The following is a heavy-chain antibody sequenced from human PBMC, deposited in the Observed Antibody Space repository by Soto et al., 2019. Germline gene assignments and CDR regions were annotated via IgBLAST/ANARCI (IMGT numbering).Heavy chain of an antibody. J-gene: IGHJ4*02. CDR3: ARSQGGYYYGSGSFPNPDIFDY. V-gene: IGHV6-1*01. Sequence: PSQTLSLTCAISGDSVSSNSAAWNWIRQSPSRGLEWLGRTYYRSKWYNDYAVSVKSRITINPDTSKNQFSLQLNSVTPEDTAVYYCARSQGGYYYGSGSFPNPDIFDYWGQGTLVTVSS. CDR2: TYYRSKWYN. D-gene: IGHD3-10*01. CDR1: GDSVSSNSAA.